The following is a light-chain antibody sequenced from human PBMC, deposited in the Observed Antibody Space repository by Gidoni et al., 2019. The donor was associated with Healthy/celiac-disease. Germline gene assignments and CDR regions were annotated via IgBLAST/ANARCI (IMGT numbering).Light chain of an antibody. V-gene: IGKV1-8*01. CDR3: QQYYSYPRT. J-gene: IGKJ2*01. CDR2: AAS. CDR1: QGISSY. Sequence: IRMTQSPSSFSASTGDRVTITCRASQGISSYLAWYQQKPGKAPKLLIYAASTLQSVVPSMFSGSGSGTDFTLTISCLQSEDFATYYCQQYYSYPRTFGQGTKLEIK.